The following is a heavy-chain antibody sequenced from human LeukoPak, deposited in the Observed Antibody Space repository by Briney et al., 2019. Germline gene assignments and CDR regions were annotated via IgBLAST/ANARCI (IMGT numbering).Heavy chain of an antibody. CDR3: AKDSSFGSSWYFFDY. CDR2: ISGDGGST. D-gene: IGHD6-13*01. CDR1: GFTFSSYW. Sequence: QPGGSLRLSCAASGFTFSSYWMSWVRQAPGKGLEWVSLISGDGGSTYYADSVKGRFTISGDNSKNSLYLQMNSLRTEDTALYYCAKDSSFGSSWYFFDYWGQGTLVTVSS. J-gene: IGHJ4*02. V-gene: IGHV3-43*02.